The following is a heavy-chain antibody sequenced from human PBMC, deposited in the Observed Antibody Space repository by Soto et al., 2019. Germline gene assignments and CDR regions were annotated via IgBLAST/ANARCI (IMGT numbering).Heavy chain of an antibody. D-gene: IGHD4-17*01. CDR1: GYTFTTYG. V-gene: IGHV1-18*04. CDR3: ARVVKAGDYGDYGRYYFDY. CDR2: ISADSGNT. Sequence: ASVKVSCKASGYTFTTYGITWVRQAPGQGLEWMGWISADSGNTNYAQKLQGRLTVTTDTSTNTAYMDLRSLRSDDTAVYYCARVVKAGDYGDYGRYYFDYWGHGTLVTVSS. J-gene: IGHJ4*01.